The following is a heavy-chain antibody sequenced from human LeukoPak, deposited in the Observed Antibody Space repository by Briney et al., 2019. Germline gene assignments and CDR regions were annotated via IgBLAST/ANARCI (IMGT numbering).Heavy chain of an antibody. CDR2: ISAYNGNT. Sequence: ASVKVSCKASGYTFTSYGISWVRQAPGQGLEWMGWISAYNGNTNYAQKLQGGVTMTTDTSTSTAYMELRSLRSDDTAVYYCARVISRRGYYDSSGYYGFDYWGQGTLVTVSS. CDR3: ARVISRRGYYDSSGYYGFDY. V-gene: IGHV1-18*01. J-gene: IGHJ4*02. D-gene: IGHD3-22*01. CDR1: GYTFTSYG.